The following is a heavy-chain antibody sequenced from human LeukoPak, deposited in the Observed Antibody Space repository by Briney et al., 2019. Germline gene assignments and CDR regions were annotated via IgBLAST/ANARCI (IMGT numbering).Heavy chain of an antibody. J-gene: IGHJ4*02. CDR3: ASLAY. Sequence: PGGSLRLSCAASGFTVSSNYMSWVRQAPGKGLEWGSVIYSGGSTYYPDSVKGRFTISRDNSKSRLYLQMKSLRADVTAVYYCASLAYWGQGTLVTGSS. V-gene: IGHV3-66*02. CDR2: IYSGGST. CDR1: GFTVSSNY.